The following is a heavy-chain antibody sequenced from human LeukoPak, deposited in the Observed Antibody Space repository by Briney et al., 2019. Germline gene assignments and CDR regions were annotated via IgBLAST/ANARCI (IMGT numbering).Heavy chain of an antibody. CDR2: IKQDGSEK. D-gene: IGHD3-10*02. Sequence: GGSLRLSCAASGFTFSSYWVSWVRQAPGKGLEWVANIKQDGSEKYYVDSVKGRFTISRDNAKNSLYLQMNSLRAEDTAVYYCAELGITMIGGVWGKGTTVTISS. CDR1: GFTFSSYW. CDR3: AELGITMIGGV. V-gene: IGHV3-7*01. J-gene: IGHJ6*04.